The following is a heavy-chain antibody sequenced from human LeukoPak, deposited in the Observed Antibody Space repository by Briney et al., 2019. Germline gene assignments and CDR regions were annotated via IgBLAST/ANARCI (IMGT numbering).Heavy chain of an antibody. V-gene: IGHV1-2*02. CDR2: INPNSGGT. J-gene: IGHJ4*02. D-gene: IGHD5-18*01. CDR3: ARSHTAMIYFDY. CDR1: GYTFTGYY. Sequence: ASVKVSCKTSGYTFTGYYMHWVRQAPGQGLEWMGWINPNSGGTSYAQKFQGRVTMTRDMSTSTVYMELSSLRSEDTAVYYCARSHTAMIYFDYWGQGTLVTVSS.